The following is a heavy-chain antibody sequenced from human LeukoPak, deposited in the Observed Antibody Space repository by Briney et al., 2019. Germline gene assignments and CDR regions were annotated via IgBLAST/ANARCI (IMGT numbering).Heavy chain of an antibody. V-gene: IGHV5-51*01. J-gene: IGHJ4*02. D-gene: IGHD2-15*01. CDR3: ARHLTSLGYCSGGSCWYYFDY. CDR1: GYSFTSYW. Sequence: GESLKISCKGSGYSFTSYWIGWVRQMPGKGLEWMGIIYPGDSDTRYSPSFQGQVTISADKSISTAYLQWSSLKASDTAVYYCARHLTSLGYCSGGSCWYYFDYWGQGTLVTVSS. CDR2: IYPGDSDT.